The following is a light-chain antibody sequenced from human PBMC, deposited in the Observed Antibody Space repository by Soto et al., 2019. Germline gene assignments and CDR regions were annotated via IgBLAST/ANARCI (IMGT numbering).Light chain of an antibody. CDR1: SSDVGGYNS. CDR3: CSYAGSYTVV. V-gene: IGLV2-11*01. CDR2: DVL. J-gene: IGLJ2*01. Sequence: QSALTQPRSVSGSPGQSVTISCTGTSSDVGGYNSVSWYQQHPGKVPKLMIYDVLKRPSGVPDRFSGSKSGNTASLTISGLQAEDEADYYCCSYAGSYTVVFGGGTTLTVL.